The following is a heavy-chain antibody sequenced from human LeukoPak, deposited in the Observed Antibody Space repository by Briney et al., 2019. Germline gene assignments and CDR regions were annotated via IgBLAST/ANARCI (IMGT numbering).Heavy chain of an antibody. V-gene: IGHV3-48*03. Sequence: GGSLRLSCAASGFTFSSYEMNWVRQAPGKGLEWVSYISSSGSTIYYADSEKGRFTISRDNAKNSLYLQMNSLRAEDTAVYYCAREHTASYYYYGMDVWGQGTTVTVSS. CDR3: AREHTASYYYYGMDV. J-gene: IGHJ6*02. CDR2: ISSSGSTI. D-gene: IGHD5-18*01. CDR1: GFTFSSYE.